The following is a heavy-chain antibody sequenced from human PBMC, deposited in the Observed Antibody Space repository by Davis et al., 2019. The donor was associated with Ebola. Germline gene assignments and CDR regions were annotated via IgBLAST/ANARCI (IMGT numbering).Heavy chain of an antibody. CDR2: LFPGDSDI. D-gene: IGHD1-20*01. CDR3: ASLRRTITGMDDGFDI. CDR1: GYNFTNYW. V-gene: IGHV5-51*01. J-gene: IGHJ3*02. Sequence: PGGSLRLSCKASGYNFTNYWIGWVRQMPGRGLEWMGILFPGDSDIRYGPPFQGHVTISADKSIKTAFLQWSSLKASDTAMYYCASLRRTITGMDDGFDIWGQGTMVTVSS.